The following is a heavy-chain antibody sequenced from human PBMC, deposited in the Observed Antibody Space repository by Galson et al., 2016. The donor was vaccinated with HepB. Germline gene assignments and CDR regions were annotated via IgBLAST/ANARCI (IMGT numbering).Heavy chain of an antibody. V-gene: IGHV3-30*18. CDR3: AKDRGQQMALDY. J-gene: IGHJ4*02. Sequence: SLRLSCAASGFTFTSCAMHWVRQAPGEGLEWVAVISYDGTNTYYADSVKGRFTISRDNSKNTLYLQMNSLRPEDTAVYYCAKDRGQQMALDYWGQGTLVTVSS. CDR2: ISYDGTNT. CDR1: GFTFTSCA. D-gene: IGHD6-13*01.